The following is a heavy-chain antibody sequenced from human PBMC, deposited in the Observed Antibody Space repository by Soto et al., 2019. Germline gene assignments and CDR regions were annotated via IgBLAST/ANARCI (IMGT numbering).Heavy chain of an antibody. CDR2: IYYSGST. V-gene: IGHV4-59*01. D-gene: IGHD5-18*01. J-gene: IGHJ3*02. CDR3: ASSGYSYDAFDI. Sequence: SETLSLTCTVSGGSISSYYWSWIRQPPGKGLEWIGYIYYSGSTNYNPSLKSRVTISVETSKNQFSLKLSSVTAADTAVYYCASSGYSYDAFDIWGQGTMVTV. CDR1: GGSISSYY.